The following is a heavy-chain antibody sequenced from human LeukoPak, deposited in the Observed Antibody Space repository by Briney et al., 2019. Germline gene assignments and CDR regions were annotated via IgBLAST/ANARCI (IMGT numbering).Heavy chain of an antibody. Sequence: GGSLRLSCAASGFTFSNYSMSWVRQAPGKGLEWVSSISRSSRYIYYADSVKGRFTISRDNAKNSLYLQMNSLRAEDTAVYYCARDGGSGYGDYGSNYYYGMDVWGQGTTVTVSS. J-gene: IGHJ6*02. CDR3: ARDGGSGYGDYGSNYYYGMDV. D-gene: IGHD4-17*01. V-gene: IGHV3-21*04. CDR2: ISRSSRYI. CDR1: GFTFSNYS.